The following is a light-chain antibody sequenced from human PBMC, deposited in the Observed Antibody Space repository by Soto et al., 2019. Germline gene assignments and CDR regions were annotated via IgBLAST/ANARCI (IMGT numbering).Light chain of an antibody. CDR3: QHYGSSPPLT. J-gene: IGKJ4*01. Sequence: EFVLTQSPGTLSLSPGERATLSCRASQSVSSTFLAWYQQKPGQPPRLLIYGASTRGTGIPDRFSGSGSGTHFTLTISSREPEDFAVYYCQHYGSSPPLTFGGGTKVEIK. CDR1: QSVSSTF. CDR2: GAS. V-gene: IGKV3-20*01.